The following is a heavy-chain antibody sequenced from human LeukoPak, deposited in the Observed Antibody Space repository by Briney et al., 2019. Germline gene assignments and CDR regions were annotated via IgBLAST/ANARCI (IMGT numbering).Heavy chain of an antibody. Sequence: SVKVSCKASGFTFTSSAVQWVRQARGQRLEWIGWIVVGSGNTNYAQKFQERVTMTRDTSISTAYMELSRLRSEDTAVYYCARGEQWQDYWGQGTLVTVSS. CDR1: GFTFTSSA. V-gene: IGHV1-58*01. CDR3: ARGEQWQDY. J-gene: IGHJ4*02. D-gene: IGHD6-19*01. CDR2: IVVGSGNT.